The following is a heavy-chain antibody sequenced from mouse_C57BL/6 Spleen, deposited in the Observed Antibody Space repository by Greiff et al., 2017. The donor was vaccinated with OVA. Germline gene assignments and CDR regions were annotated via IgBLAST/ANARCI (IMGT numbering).Heavy chain of an antibody. V-gene: IGHV3-6*01. J-gene: IGHJ4*01. CDR1: GYSITSGYY. Sequence: EVKLLESGPGLVKPSQSLSLTCSVTGYSITSGYYWNWIRQFPGNKLEWMGYISYDGSNNYNPSLKNRISITRDTSKNQFFLKLNSVTTEDTATYYCARDGITTSMDYWGQGTSVTVSS. CDR3: ARDGITTSMDY. CDR2: ISYDGSN. D-gene: IGHD1-1*01.